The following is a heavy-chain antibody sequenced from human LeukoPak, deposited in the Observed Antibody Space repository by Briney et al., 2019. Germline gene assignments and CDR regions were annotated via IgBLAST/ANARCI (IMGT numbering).Heavy chain of an antibody. J-gene: IGHJ3*02. CDR2: IGTACYT. D-gene: IGHD1-14*01. CDR3: ARVGMSEAFDI. V-gene: IGHV3-13*01. Sequence: GGSLRLSCAASGFTFSSYDMHWVRQATGKGLEWVSAIGTACYTYYPGSVKGRFTISRENAQNSLYLQMNRLRAGDTAVYYCARVGMSEAFDIWGQGTMVTVSS. CDR1: GFTFSSYD.